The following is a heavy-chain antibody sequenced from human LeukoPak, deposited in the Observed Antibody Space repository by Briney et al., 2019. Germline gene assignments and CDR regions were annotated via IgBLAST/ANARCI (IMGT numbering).Heavy chain of an antibody. V-gene: IGHV3-53*05. CDR1: GFTVSSNY. CDR3: ARDSTPRVTSLLGQDYYGLDV. Sequence: GGSLRLSCAASGFTVSSNYMSWVRQAPGKGLEWVSVIYSGGSTYYADSVKGRFTISRDNSKNTLYLQMNSLRAEDTAVYYCARDSTPRVTSLLGQDYYGLDVWGQGTTVTVSS. J-gene: IGHJ6*02. CDR2: IYSGGST. D-gene: IGHD4-17*01.